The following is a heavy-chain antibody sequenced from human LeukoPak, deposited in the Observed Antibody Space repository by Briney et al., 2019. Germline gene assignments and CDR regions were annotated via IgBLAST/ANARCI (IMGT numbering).Heavy chain of an antibody. J-gene: IGHJ3*02. CDR1: GYTFTDHY. D-gene: IGHD1-7*01. V-gene: IGHV1-2*02. CDR2: INSNTGGT. CDR3: ARDRTLNSDAFDI. Sequence: ASVKVSCKASGYTFTDHYMHWVRQAPGQGLEWMGWINSNTGGTNYAQKFQGRVTMTRDTSISTAYMELIALRSDDTAVYYCARDRTLNSDAFDIWGQGTMVTVSS.